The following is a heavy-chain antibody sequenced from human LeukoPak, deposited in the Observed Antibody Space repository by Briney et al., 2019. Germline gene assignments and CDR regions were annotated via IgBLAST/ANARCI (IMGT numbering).Heavy chain of an antibody. CDR1: GYNFASYW. V-gene: IGHV5-51*01. J-gene: IGHJ4*02. D-gene: IGHD3-10*01. CDR3: ARHLSDITSCPNY. CDR2: ISPRDSRN. Sequence: GESLKISCKGSGYNFASYWVAWVRQMPGKGLEWMGVISPRDSRNTYSPSFQGQVTISADKSISTAYLQLSSLKASDTAIYYCARHLSDITSCPNYWGPGTLVTVSS.